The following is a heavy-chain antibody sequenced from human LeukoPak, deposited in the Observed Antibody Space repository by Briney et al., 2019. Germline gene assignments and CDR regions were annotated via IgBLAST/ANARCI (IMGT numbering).Heavy chain of an antibody. J-gene: IGHJ3*02. CDR3: AKLAECSGYRSESTPRKKAFDI. V-gene: IGHV3-30*18. CDR1: GFTFSSYG. D-gene: IGHD3-22*01. Sequence: GGSLRLSCAASGFTFSSYGMHWVRQAPGKGLEWVAVISYDGSNKYYADSVKGRFTISRDNSKNTLYLQMNSLRAEDTAVYYCAKLAECSGYRSESTPRKKAFDIWGQGTMVTVSS. CDR2: ISYDGSNK.